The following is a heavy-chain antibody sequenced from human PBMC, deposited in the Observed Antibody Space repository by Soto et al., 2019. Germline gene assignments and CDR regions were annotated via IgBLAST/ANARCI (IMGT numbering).Heavy chain of an antibody. Sequence: PSETLSLTCAVSGGSISSGGYSWSWIRQPPGKGLEWIGYIYHSGSTYYNPSLKSRVTISVDRSKNQFSLKLSSVTAADTAVYYGASVKDRWGQGTLVKVSS. J-gene: IGHJ5*02. V-gene: IGHV4-30-2*01. CDR1: GGSISSGGYS. CDR3: ASVKDR. CDR2: IYHSGST.